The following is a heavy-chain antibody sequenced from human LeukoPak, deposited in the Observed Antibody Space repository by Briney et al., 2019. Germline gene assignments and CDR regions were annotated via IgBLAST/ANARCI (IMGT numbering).Heavy chain of an antibody. J-gene: IGHJ4*02. V-gene: IGHV3-23*01. CDR2: ISGSGSST. CDR1: GFTFSSYA. CDR3: ARGGFIATSLPYYFDY. Sequence: GGSLRLSCAASGFTFSSYAMSWVRQAPGKGLEWVSAISGSGSSTYYADSVKGRFTISRDNSKNTLYLQMNSLRAEDTAVYYCARGGFIATSLPYYFDYWGQGTLVTVSS. D-gene: IGHD3-10*01.